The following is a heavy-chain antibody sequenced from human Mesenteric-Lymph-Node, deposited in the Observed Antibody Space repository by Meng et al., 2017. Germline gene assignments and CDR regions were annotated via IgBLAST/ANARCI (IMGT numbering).Heavy chain of an antibody. D-gene: IGHD5-18*01. CDR2: IGTAGDT. Sequence: GESLKISCAASGFIFSSYDMLWVRQATGKGLEWVSPIGTAGDTSYPGSVKGRLTISRQNAKNSFYLQMNSLRAGDTAVYYCARETLSEPWIREFDYWGQGTLVTVSS. CDR3: ARETLSEPWIREFDY. CDR1: GFIFSSYD. J-gene: IGHJ4*02. V-gene: IGHV3-13*01.